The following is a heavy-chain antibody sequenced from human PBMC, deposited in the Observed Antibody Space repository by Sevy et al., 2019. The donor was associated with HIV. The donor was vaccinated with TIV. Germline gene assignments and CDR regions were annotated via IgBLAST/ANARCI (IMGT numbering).Heavy chain of an antibody. Sequence: GESLKISCAASGFTFSSFGMHWVRQAPGKGLEWVAHISNDGSNKYYAASVKGRFTISRDNSKNTLYLQMDSLRAEDTAVYYCAITLHWGQGTMVTVSS. V-gene: IGHV3-30*03. CDR2: ISNDGSNK. CDR1: GFTFSSFG. CDR3: AITLH. J-gene: IGHJ3*01.